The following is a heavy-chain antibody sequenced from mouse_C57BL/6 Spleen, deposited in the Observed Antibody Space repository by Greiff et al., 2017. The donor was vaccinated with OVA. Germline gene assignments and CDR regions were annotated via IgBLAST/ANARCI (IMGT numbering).Heavy chain of an antibody. CDR2: IYPGDGDT. V-gene: IGHV1-82*01. D-gene: IGHD2-2*01. CDR3: ARSTMVTFDY. J-gene: IGHJ2*01. CDR1: GYAFSSSW. Sequence: QVQLQQSGPELVKPGASVKISCKASGYAFSSSWMNWVKQRPGKGLEWIGRIYPGDGDTNYNGKFKGKATLTADKSSSTAYMKLSSLTSEDSAVYFCARSTMVTFDYWGQGTTLTVSS.